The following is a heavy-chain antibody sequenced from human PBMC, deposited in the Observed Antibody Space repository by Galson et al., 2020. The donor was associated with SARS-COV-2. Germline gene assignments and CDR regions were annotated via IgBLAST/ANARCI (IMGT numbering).Heavy chain of an antibody. CDR3: ARTTVTRVHTFDI. CDR2: IDPIDSYT. V-gene: IGHV5-10-1*01. J-gene: IGHJ3*02. D-gene: IGHD4-17*01. Sequence: GESLKISCKGSGYSFTSYWISWVRQTPGKGLEWLGRIDPIDSYTNYSPSFQGHVTISVDKSIRTAYLQWGSLEASDTAVYYCARTTVTRVHTFDIWGQGTMVTVSS. CDR1: GYSFTSYW.